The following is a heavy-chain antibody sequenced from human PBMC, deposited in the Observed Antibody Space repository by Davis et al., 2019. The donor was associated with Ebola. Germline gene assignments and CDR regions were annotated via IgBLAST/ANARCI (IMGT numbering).Heavy chain of an antibody. J-gene: IGHJ6*02. D-gene: IGHD3-10*01. V-gene: IGHV3-7*01. CDR3: ATLPGGRGMDV. CDR2: VKQDGSDT. Sequence: GESLKISCVVSGLTFTHYWMNWVCQAPGKGLEWVANVKQDGSDTYYVDSVKGRFIISRDNTKNSIYLEMNDLRVDDTAVYYCATLPGGRGMDVWGQGTTVTVSS. CDR1: GLTFTHYW.